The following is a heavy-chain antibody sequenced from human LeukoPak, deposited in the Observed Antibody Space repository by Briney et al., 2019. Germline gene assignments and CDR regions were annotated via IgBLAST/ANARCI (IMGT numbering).Heavy chain of an antibody. CDR3: ARDREGYQLPQMHHYYYMDV. CDR1: GFAFSSYW. D-gene: IGHD2-2*01. CDR2: IKQDGSEK. J-gene: IGHJ6*03. V-gene: IGHV3-7*01. Sequence: GGSLRLSCVASGFAFSSYWMNWVRQAPGKGLEWVANIKQDGSEKYYVNSVKGRFTISRDNAKNSLYLQMNSLRAEDTAVYYCARDREGYQLPQMHHYYYMDVWGKGTTVTISS.